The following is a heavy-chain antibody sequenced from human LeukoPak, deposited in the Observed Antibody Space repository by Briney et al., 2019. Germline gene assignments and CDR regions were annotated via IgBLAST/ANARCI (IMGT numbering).Heavy chain of an antibody. CDR2: FYSTGRP. Sequence: SETLSLPCTVSGDSMNSNRSYWGWVRQPPGAGLERFASFYSTGRPYYNPSLKSRVTISADTSKNQFSLKRSSVAAADTAVYYCARGYTAGWIPYDYWGQGTLVSVSS. CDR3: ARGYTAGWIPYDY. J-gene: IGHJ4*02. V-gene: IGHV4-39*01. D-gene: IGHD5-18*01. CDR1: GDSMNSNRSY.